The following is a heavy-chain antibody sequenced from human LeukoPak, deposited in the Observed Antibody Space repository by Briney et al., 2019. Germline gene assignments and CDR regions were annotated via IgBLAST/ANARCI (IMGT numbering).Heavy chain of an antibody. D-gene: IGHD6-19*01. Sequence: SETLSLTCAVYGGSFSGYYWSWIRQPPGKGLEWIGEINHSGSTNYNPSLKSRVTISVDTSKNQFSLKLSSVTAADTAVYYCARQRSSGWYVTFDYWGQGTLVTVSS. V-gene: IGHV4-34*01. CDR1: GGSFSGYY. CDR2: INHSGST. CDR3: ARQRSSGWYVTFDY. J-gene: IGHJ4*02.